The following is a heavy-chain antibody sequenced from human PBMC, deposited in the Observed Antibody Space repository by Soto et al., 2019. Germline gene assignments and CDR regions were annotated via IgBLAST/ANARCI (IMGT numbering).Heavy chain of an antibody. D-gene: IGHD2-21*02. CDR1: GYTFTSYY. CDR3: ARVHCGGDCYPYYFDY. Sequence: ASVKVSCKSSGYTFTSYYMHWVRQAPGQGLEWMGIINPSGGSTSYAQKFQGRVTMTRDTSTSTVYKELSSLRSEDTAVYYCARVHCGGDCYPYYFDYWGQGTLVTVSS. V-gene: IGHV1-46*01. J-gene: IGHJ4*02. CDR2: INPSGGST.